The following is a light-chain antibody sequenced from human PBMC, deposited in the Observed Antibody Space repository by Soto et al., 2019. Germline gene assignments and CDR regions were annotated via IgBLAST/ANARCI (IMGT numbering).Light chain of an antibody. J-gene: IGLJ1*01. CDR3: NSYASSGTLV. CDR1: SSDVGGYNY. Sequence: QSVLTQPASVSGSPGQSITLSCTGTSSDVGGYNYVSWYQQHPGKAPKLMIYEVSNRPSGVSNRLSGSKSGNTASLTISGLQAEDEADYYCNSYASSGTLVFGTGTKLTVL. CDR2: EVS. V-gene: IGLV2-14*01.